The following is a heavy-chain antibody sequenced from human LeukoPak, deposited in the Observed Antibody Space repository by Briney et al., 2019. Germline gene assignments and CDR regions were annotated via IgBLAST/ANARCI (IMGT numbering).Heavy chain of an antibody. D-gene: IGHD1-26*01. CDR3: ARSGSYSYNWFDP. J-gene: IGHJ5*02. Sequence: SETLSLTCTISGGSVSSGSYYWSWIRQPPGKGLEWIGYIYYSGSTNYNPSLKSRVTISVDTSKNQFSLKLSSVTAADTAVYYCARSGSYSYNWFDPWGQGTLVTVSS. CDR1: GGSVSSGSYY. CDR2: IYYSGST. V-gene: IGHV4-61*01.